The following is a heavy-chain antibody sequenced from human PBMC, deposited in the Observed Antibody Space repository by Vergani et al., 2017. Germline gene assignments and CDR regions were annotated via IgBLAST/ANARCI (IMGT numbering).Heavy chain of an antibody. CDR2: INHSGST. J-gene: IGHJ4*02. V-gene: IGHV4-38-2*01. CDR1: GFSIDNGYY. D-gene: IGHD3-16*02. Sequence: QVQLQESGPGLVKPSETLSLTCAVSGFSIDNGYYWSWIRQPPGKGLEWIGEINHSGSTNYNPSLKSRVTISVDTSKNQFSLKLSSVTAADTAVYYCARTSLWGSYRPFDYWGQGTLVTVSS. CDR3: ARTSLWGSYRPFDY.